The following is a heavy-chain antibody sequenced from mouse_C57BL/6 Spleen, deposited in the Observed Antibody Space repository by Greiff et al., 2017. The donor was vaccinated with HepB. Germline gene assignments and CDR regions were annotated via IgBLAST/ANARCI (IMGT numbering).Heavy chain of an antibody. V-gene: IGHV1-64*01. D-gene: IGHD1-1*01. Sequence: VQLQQSGAELVKPGASVKLSCKASGYTFTSYWMHWVKQRPGQGLEWIGMIHPNSGSTNYNEKFKSKATLTVDKSSSTAYMQRSSLTSEDSAVYYCARVITTVVADYWGQGTTLTVSS. CDR1: GYTFTSYW. J-gene: IGHJ2*01. CDR2: IHPNSGST. CDR3: ARVITTVVADY.